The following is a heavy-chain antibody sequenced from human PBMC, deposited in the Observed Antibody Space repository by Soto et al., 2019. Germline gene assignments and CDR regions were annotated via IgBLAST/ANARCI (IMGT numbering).Heavy chain of an antibody. D-gene: IGHD3-22*01. CDR1: GFTFSSYA. CDR3: ARGYYDSSGLTYFDY. J-gene: IGHJ4*02. CDR2: ISYDGSNK. Sequence: QVQLVESGGGVVQPGRSLRLSCAASGFTFSSYAMHWVRQAPGKGLEWVAVISYDGSNKYYADSVKGRFTISRDNSKNTLYLQMNSLRAEDTAVYYCARGYYDSSGLTYFDYWGQGTLVTVSS. V-gene: IGHV3-30-3*01.